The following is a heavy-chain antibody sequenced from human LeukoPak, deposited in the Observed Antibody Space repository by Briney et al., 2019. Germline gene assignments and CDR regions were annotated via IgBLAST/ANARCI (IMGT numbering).Heavy chain of an antibody. V-gene: IGHV1-69*05. CDR3: ARDPAIVGAKWHAFDI. CDR1: GGTFSSYA. J-gene: IGHJ3*02. D-gene: IGHD1-26*01. Sequence: SVKVSCKASGGTFSSYAISRVRQAPGQGLEWMGGIIPIFGTANYEQKFQGRVTITTDESTSTAYMELSSLRSEDTAVYYCARDPAIVGAKWHAFDIWGQGTMVTVSS. CDR2: IIPIFGTA.